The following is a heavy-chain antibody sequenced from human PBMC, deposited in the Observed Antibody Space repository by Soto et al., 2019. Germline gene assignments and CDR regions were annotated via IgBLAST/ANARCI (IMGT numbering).Heavy chain of an antibody. D-gene: IGHD3-22*01. CDR1: GFTFINYA. Sequence: GSLRLSCSAHGFTFINYALHCVRQAPGKGLEYVSSIGTNGGSTFYAESVKARLTISRDNSKNTLYRQLRSRRAEDTAEYYCVKQPADYIDIIAYYPFWGQGTLVTVP. V-gene: IGHV3-64D*06. J-gene: IGHJ4*02. CDR2: IGTNGGST. CDR3: VKQPADYIDIIAYYPF.